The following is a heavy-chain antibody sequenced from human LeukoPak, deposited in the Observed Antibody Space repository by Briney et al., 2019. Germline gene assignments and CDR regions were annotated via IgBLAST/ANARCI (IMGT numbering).Heavy chain of an antibody. D-gene: IGHD2-15*01. Sequence: SETLSLTCTVSGYSISSGYYWGWIRQPPGKGLEWIGYIYYSGSTNYNPSLKSRVTISVDTSKNQFSLKLSSVTAADTAVYYCARGDRYCSGGSCPIDYWGQGTLVTVSS. CDR3: ARGDRYCSGGSCPIDY. J-gene: IGHJ4*02. CDR2: IYYSGST. V-gene: IGHV4-61*01. CDR1: GYSISSGYY.